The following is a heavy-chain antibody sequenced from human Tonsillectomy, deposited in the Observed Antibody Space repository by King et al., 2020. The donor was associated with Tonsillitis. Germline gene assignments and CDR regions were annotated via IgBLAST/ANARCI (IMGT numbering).Heavy chain of an antibody. D-gene: IGHD3-3*01. V-gene: IGHV1-18*04. CDR2: SSPYNGRT. J-gene: IGHJ4*02. Sequence: VQLVQSGPEVRKPGASVKVSCKASGYAFSTYEITWVRQAPGQGLEWMGSSSPYNGRTNYGQDFQDRVTMTTDTSTSTAYMELKSLRSDDTAVYYCARDWFTNFGVKFTHRFDLWGLGTLVTVSS. CDR3: ARDWFTNFGVKFTHRFDL. CDR1: GYAFSTYE.